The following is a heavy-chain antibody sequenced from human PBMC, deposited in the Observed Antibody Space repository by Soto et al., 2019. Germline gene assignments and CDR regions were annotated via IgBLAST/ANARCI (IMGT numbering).Heavy chain of an antibody. V-gene: IGHV3-23*01. CDR1: GFTFSSYA. CDR3: AMLNSGSYSYHGMDV. D-gene: IGHD1-26*01. CDR2: ISGSGGNT. J-gene: IGHJ6*02. Sequence: EVQLLESGGDLVQPGGSLRLSCAASGFTFSSYAMNWVRQAPGKGLEWVSAISGSGGNTFYADSVKGRFTISRDNSKNTLFLQMHRLRAEDMAIYYCAMLNSGSYSYHGMDVWGQGTTLTVSS.